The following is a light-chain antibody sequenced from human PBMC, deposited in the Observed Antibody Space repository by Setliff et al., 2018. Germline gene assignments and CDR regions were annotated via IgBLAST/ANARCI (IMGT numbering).Light chain of an antibody. J-gene: IGLJ1*01. CDR2: EVS. CDR3: SSYTSSSTRV. CDR1: SSDVGGYNY. Sequence: QSALTQPASVSGSPGQSITISCTGTSSDVGGYNYVSWYQQLPGKAPKLMISEVSNRPSGVSNRFSGSKSGNTASLTISGLQAEDEADYYCSSYTSSSTRVFGTGTKVTVL. V-gene: IGLV2-14*01.